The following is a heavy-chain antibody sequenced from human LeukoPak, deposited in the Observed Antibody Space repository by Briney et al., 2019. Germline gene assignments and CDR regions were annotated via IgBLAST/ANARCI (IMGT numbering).Heavy chain of an antibody. J-gene: IGHJ5*02. D-gene: IGHD1-26*01. Sequence: KSSETLSLTCTVSGGSISRSSYYWGWIRQPPGKGLEWIGGIYYSGSTYYNPSLKSRVTISVDTSKNQFSLKLSSVTAADTAVYYCARQAVLGATRWFDPWGQGTLVTVSS. V-gene: IGHV4-39*01. CDR1: GGSISRSSYY. CDR2: IYYSGST. CDR3: ARQAVLGATRWFDP.